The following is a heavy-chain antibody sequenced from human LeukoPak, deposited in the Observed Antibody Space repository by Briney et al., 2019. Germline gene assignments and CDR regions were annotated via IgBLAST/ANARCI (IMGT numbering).Heavy chain of an antibody. CDR3: AKGVEHCSCTSCYGWFDP. V-gene: IGHV3-9*01. CDR2: ISWNSGSI. Sequence: PGGSLRLSCAASGFTFDDYAMHWVRQAPGKGLEWVSGISWNSGSIGYADSVKGRFTISRDNAKNSLYLQMNSLRAEDTALYYCAKGVEHCSCTSCYGWFDPWGQGTLVTVSS. D-gene: IGHD2-2*01. J-gene: IGHJ5*02. CDR1: GFTFDDYA.